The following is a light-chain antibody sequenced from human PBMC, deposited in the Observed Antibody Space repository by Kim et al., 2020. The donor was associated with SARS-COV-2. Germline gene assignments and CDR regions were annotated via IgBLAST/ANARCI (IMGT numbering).Light chain of an antibody. J-gene: IGKJ1*01. CDR2: GAS. Sequence: EILMTQSPATLSVSPGERATLSCRASQSVSSNLAWYQQKPGQAPRLLIYGASTRATGIPARFSGSGSGTEFTLTISSLQSEDFALYFCQKYNNWPRTFGQGTKVDIK. CDR3: QKYNNWPRT. V-gene: IGKV3-15*01. CDR1: QSVSSN.